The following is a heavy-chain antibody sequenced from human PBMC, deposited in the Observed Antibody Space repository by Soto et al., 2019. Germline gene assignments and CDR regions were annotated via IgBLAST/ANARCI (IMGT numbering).Heavy chain of an antibody. J-gene: IGHJ4*02. Sequence: ASVKVSCKASGYTFTSYVMHWVRQAPGQRLEWMGWINAGNGNTKYSQKFQGRVTITRDTSASTAYMELSSLRSEDTAVYYCARMSIPAAFDYSGQGTLVTVSS. D-gene: IGHD2-2*01. CDR1: GYTFTSYV. CDR3: ARMSIPAAFDY. CDR2: INAGNGNT. V-gene: IGHV1-3*01.